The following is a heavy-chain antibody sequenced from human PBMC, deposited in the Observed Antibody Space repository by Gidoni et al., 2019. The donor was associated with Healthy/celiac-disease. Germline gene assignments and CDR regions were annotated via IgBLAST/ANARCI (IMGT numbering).Heavy chain of an antibody. D-gene: IGHD3-22*01. CDR2: ISSSSSYI. CDR1: GFTFSSYS. Sequence: EVQLVESGGGLVKPGGSLRLSCAASGFTFSSYSMNWVRQAPGKGLEWVSSISSSSSYIYYADSVKGRFTISRDNAKNSLYLQMNSLRAEDTAVYYCARGSPWLIGDRFDYWGQGTLVTVSS. J-gene: IGHJ4*02. V-gene: IGHV3-21*01. CDR3: ARGSPWLIGDRFDY.